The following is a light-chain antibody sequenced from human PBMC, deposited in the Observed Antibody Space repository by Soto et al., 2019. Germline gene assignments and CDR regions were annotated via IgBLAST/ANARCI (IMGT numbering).Light chain of an antibody. Sequence: EIVMTQSPATLSVSPGERATLSCRASQSVSTNLAWYQQKPGQAPRLLIYDASTRATGLPARFSGSGSGTEFTLTISSLQSEDFGVYYCHQYNNWPITFGLGTRLEI. CDR2: DAS. J-gene: IGKJ5*01. CDR3: HQYNNWPIT. V-gene: IGKV3-15*01. CDR1: QSVSTN.